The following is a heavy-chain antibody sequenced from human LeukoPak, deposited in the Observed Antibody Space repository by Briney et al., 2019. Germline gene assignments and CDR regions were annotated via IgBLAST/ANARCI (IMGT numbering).Heavy chain of an antibody. J-gene: IGHJ4*02. CDR2: IFSNDEK. V-gene: IGHV2-26*01. Sequence: SGPALVRPTETLTLTCTVSGFSLSNARMGVSWIRQPPGKALEWLAHIFSNDEKSYSTSLKSRLTIAKQSSKSQVVLTMTNMDPVDTATYYCARIIWDYYDSSGYYYEDSSGQRAPGTVSS. CDR3: ARIIWDYYDSSGYYYEDS. CDR1: GFSLSNARMG. D-gene: IGHD3-22*01.